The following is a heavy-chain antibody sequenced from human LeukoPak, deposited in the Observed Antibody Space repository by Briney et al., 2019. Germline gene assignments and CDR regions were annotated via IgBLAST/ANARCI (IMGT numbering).Heavy chain of an antibody. CDR1: GGSFSDYY. CDR2: INLRGST. J-gene: IGHJ6*03. V-gene: IGHV4-34*01. CDR3: ARGGRYMSASWYRSVYYYMDV. Sequence: SSGTLSLTCAVYGGSFSDYYWNWIRQSTGKGLEWIGEINLRGSTTYNPSLKSRVTISLDASKSQSSLKLSSVTAADTAVYYCARGGRYMSASWYRSVYYYMDVWGRGTTVTVSS. D-gene: IGHD6-13*01.